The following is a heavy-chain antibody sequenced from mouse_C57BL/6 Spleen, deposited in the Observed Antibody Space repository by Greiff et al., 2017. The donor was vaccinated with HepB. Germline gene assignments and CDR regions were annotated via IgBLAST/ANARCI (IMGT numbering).Heavy chain of an antibody. CDR1: GYTFTSYW. D-gene: IGHD2-13*01. J-gene: IGHJ2*01. Sequence: VKLPQPGAELVKPGASVKVSCKAFGYTFTSYWVHWVKQRPGQGLEWIGRIHPSDSDTNYNQKFKGKATLTVDKSSSTAYMQLSSLTSEDSAVYYCAIPLLDGDNGYWGQGTTLTVSS. CDR3: AIPLLDGDNGY. CDR2: IHPSDSDT. V-gene: IGHV1-74*01.